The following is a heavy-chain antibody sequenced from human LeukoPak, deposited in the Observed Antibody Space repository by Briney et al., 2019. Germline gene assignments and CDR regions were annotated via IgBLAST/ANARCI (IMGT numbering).Heavy chain of an antibody. Sequence: PGASLRLSCVASGFTFSTYAMHWARQAPGKGLEWVAVISYHGSDKYYVDSVKGRFTISRDNSKNTLYLQMNSLRTEDTAVFYCARAINSAWHNIDYWGQGTLVTVSS. V-gene: IGHV3-30*04. J-gene: IGHJ4*02. CDR1: GFTFSTYA. CDR3: ARAINSAWHNIDY. CDR2: ISYHGSDK. D-gene: IGHD2/OR15-2a*01.